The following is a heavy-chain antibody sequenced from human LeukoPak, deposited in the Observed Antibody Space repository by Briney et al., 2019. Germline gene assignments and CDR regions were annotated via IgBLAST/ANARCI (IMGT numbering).Heavy chain of an antibody. J-gene: IGHJ4*02. V-gene: IGHV1-69*02. D-gene: IGHD1-26*01. CDR1: GGTFSSYT. CDR2: IIPILGIA. CDR3: ARLGDSGGGDY. Sequence: SVKVSCKASGGTFSSYTISWVRHAPGQGLEWMGRIIPILGIANYAQKFQGRVTITADKSTSTAYLELSSLRSEDTAVYYCARLGDSGGGDYWGQGTLVTVSS.